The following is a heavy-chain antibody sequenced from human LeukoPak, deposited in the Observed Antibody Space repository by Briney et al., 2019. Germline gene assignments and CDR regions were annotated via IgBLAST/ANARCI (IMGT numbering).Heavy chain of an antibody. CDR1: GFTFSSYG. V-gene: IGHV3-30*02. Sequence: GGSLRLSCAASGFTFSSYGMHWVRQAPGKGLEWVAFIRYDGSNKYYADSVKGRFTISRDNSKNTLYLQMNSLRAEDTGVYYCAKDHLRELTAPYYFDYWGQGTLVTVSS. J-gene: IGHJ4*02. CDR2: IRYDGSNK. D-gene: IGHD3-16*01. CDR3: AKDHLRELTAPYYFDY.